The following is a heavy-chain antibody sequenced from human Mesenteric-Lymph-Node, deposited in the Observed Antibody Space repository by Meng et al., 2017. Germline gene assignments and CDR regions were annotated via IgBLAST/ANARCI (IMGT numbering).Heavy chain of an antibody. Sequence: GESLKISCAASGFTFSGSAMHWVRQASGKGLEWVGRIRSKASSYATAYAASVKGRFTISRDDSKNTAYLQMNSLKTEDTAVYYCTTNYGDYPRYWGQGTLVTVSS. CDR1: GFTFSGSA. CDR2: IRSKASSYAT. V-gene: IGHV3-73*01. D-gene: IGHD4-17*01. J-gene: IGHJ4*02. CDR3: TTNYGDYPRY.